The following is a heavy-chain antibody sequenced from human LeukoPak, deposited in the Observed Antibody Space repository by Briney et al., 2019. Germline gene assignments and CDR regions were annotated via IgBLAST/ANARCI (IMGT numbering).Heavy chain of an antibody. CDR2: IKGDGSEQ. CDR1: GFTFSSYA. CDR3: ASQLRNYYYCGMDV. D-gene: IGHD1-1*01. J-gene: IGHJ6*02. V-gene: IGHV3-7*01. Sequence: GGSLRLSCAASGFTFSSYAMHWVRQAPGKGLEWVASIKGDGSEQYYVDSVKGRFTISRDNAKNSLYLQMNSLRAEDTAVYYCASQLRNYYYCGMDVWGQGTTVTVSS.